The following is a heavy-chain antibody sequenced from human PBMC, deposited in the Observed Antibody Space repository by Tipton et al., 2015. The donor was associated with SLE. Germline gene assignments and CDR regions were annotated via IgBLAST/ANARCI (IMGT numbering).Heavy chain of an antibody. CDR2: IYYSGTT. D-gene: IGHD1-26*01. CDR3: ARIPAGSTSSWFFDF. Sequence: TLSLTCTVSGGSINSNSHSWGWVRQPPGKGLEWVGHIYYSGTTYYNPSLKSRVTISLDTSKNQFSLDLTSVTAADTALYYCARIPAGSTSSWFFDFWGQGTQVTVSS. J-gene: IGHJ4*02. V-gene: IGHV4-39*07. CDR1: GGSINSNSHS.